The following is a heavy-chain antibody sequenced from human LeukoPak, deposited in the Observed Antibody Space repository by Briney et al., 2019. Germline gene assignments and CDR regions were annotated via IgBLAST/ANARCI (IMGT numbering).Heavy chain of an antibody. CDR3: ARVGGRTGDTLGYFDY. D-gene: IGHD7-27*01. Sequence: GGSLRLSCAASGFTFSSYSMNWVRQAPGKGLEWVSSISSSSSYIYYADSVKGRFTISRDNAKNSLYLQMNSLRAEDTAVYYCARVGGRTGDTLGYFDYWGQGTLVTVSS. CDR2: ISSSSSYI. CDR1: GFTFSSYS. V-gene: IGHV3-21*01. J-gene: IGHJ4*02.